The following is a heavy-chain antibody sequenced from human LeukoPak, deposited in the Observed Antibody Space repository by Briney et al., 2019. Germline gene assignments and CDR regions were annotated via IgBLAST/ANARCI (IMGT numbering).Heavy chain of an antibody. Sequence: GGSLRLSCAASGFTVSSNYMSWVRQAPGRGLEWVSVIYSGGSTYYADSVKGRFTISRDNSKNTLYLQMNSLRAEDTAVYYCARDNGDYYYYGMDVWGQGTTVTVSS. CDR1: GFTVSSNY. D-gene: IGHD4-17*01. CDR2: IYSGGST. CDR3: ARDNGDYYYYGMDV. V-gene: IGHV3-66*01. J-gene: IGHJ6*02.